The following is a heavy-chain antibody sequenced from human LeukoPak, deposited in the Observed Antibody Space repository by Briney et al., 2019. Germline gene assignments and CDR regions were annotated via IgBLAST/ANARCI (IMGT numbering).Heavy chain of an antibody. D-gene: IGHD2-2*01. V-gene: IGHV3-30*02. Sequence: GGSLRLSCGASVFTLNNYGMHWVRQAPGKGPEWVSFIRYDESNKYYADSVKGRFTISRDNSKNTLYLQMNSLRVEDAAVYYCAKAYCGSTICYGGGKIDYWGQGTLVTVSS. J-gene: IGHJ4*02. CDR1: VFTLNNYG. CDR2: IRYDESNK. CDR3: AKAYCGSTICYGGGKIDY.